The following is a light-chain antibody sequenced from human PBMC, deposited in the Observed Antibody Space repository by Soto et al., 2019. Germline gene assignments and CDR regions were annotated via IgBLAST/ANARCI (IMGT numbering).Light chain of an antibody. J-gene: IGKJ2*02. CDR1: ESVTSTY. CDR2: GTS. Sequence: ENVLTQSPGTLSLSPGERATLSCRATESVTSTYISWYQKKPGQTPRLLIFGTSIRAAGIPDRFSGSGSGTDFILTISRLEPEDFAVYYCQQCDSSPLWTFGQGTKLEIK. V-gene: IGKV3-20*01. CDR3: QQCDSSPLWT.